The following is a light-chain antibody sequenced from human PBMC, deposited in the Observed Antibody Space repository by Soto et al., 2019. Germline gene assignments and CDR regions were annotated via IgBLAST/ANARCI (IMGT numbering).Light chain of an antibody. CDR3: QQYNNWPPMA. Sequence: EIVMTQSPATLSVSPGERATLSCRASQSVSSTVAWYQQKPGQAPRLLIYGASTRATGIPARFSGSGSGTEFTLTISSLQSEDFAVYYCQQYNNWPPMAFGQGTKVEIK. V-gene: IGKV3-15*01. J-gene: IGKJ1*01. CDR2: GAS. CDR1: QSVSST.